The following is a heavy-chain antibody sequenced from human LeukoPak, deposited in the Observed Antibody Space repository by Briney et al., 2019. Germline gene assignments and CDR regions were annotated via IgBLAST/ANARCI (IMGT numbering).Heavy chain of an antibody. CDR1: GYTFTSYY. CDR2: INPSGGST. D-gene: IGHD3-10*01. CDR3: AREVVYYYGSGRSYGMDV. Sequence: ASLKVSCKASGYTFTSYYMHWVRQAPGQGLEWMGIINPSGGSTSYAQKFQGRVTMTRDTSTSTVYMELSSLRSEDTAVYYCAREVVYYYGSGRSYGMDVWGQGTTVTVSS. J-gene: IGHJ6*02. V-gene: IGHV1-46*01.